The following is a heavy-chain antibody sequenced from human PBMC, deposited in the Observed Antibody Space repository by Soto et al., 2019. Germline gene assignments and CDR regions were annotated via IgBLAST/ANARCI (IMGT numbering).Heavy chain of an antibody. CDR2: IHPDDSDT. V-gene: IGHV5-51*01. J-gene: IGHJ6*02. Sequence: GLSIKICSRGAGVSISRYTVGWVRQVHGKGLEWMGVIHPDDSDTRYSPSFQGQVTISADKSISTAYLQWSSLKASDTAMYYCTLSYGDSYYYYYGMDVWGQGTTVTVSS. D-gene: IGHD4-17*01. CDR1: GVSISRYT. CDR3: TLSYGDSYYYYYGMDV.